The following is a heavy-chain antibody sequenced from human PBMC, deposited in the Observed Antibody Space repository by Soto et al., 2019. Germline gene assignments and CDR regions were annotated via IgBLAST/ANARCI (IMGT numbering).Heavy chain of an antibody. Sequence: SETLSLTCTVSGGSIRSGDYYWSWIRQPPGKGLEWIGYIYYSGSTYYNPSLKSRVTISVDTSKNQFSLKLSSVTAADTAVYYCARESPQYYYDSSGYLDYWGQGTLVTVSS. CDR3: ARESPQYYYDSSGYLDY. D-gene: IGHD3-22*01. V-gene: IGHV4-30-4*01. J-gene: IGHJ4*02. CDR1: GGSIRSGDYY. CDR2: IYYSGST.